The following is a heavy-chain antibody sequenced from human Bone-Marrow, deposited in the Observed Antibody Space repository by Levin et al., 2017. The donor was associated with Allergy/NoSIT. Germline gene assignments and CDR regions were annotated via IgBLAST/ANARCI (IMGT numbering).Heavy chain of an antibody. J-gene: IGHJ4*02. Sequence: GSLRLSCDVSGGPISSSYWWSWVRQPPGKGLEWIGEIYHTGRTNYNPSLKSRVTMSVDKSNDHFYMKQTAVTAADTAVYDCAGQNVASVWYEYWGQGTLVTVSS. CDR1: GGPISSSYW. D-gene: IGHD6-19*01. V-gene: IGHV4-4*02. CDR3: AGQNVASVWYEY. CDR2: IYHTGRT.